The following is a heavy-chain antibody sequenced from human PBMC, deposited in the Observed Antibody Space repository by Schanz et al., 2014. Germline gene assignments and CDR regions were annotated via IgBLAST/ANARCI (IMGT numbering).Heavy chain of an antibody. D-gene: IGHD2-21*01. CDR3: ARVVRLAYCGGDCYSGGYFDL. J-gene: IGHJ2*01. CDR1: GFTFSSYS. V-gene: IGHV3-21*01. Sequence: EVQLVESGGGLLQPGGSLRLSCAASGFTFSSYSMNWVRQAPGKGLEWVSSISSSSSYIYYADSVKGRFTISRDNAKNSLYLQMNSLRAEDTAVYYCARVVRLAYCGGDCYSGGYFDLWGRGTLVTVSS. CDR2: ISSSSSYI.